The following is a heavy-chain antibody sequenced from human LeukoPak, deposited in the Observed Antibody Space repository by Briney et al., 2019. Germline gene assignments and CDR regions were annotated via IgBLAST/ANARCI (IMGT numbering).Heavy chain of an antibody. CDR1: GFTFSSYC. CDR3: AREGTPNTSTWQHYFDY. V-gene: IGHV3-7*04. D-gene: IGHD6-13*01. J-gene: IGHJ4*02. Sequence: GGSLRLSCAASGFTFSSYCMTWVRQAPGKGLEWVANIKQDGSEKYYVDSVKGRFTISRDNAKNSLYLQMNSLRAEDTAVYYCAREGTPNTSTWQHYFDYWGQGTLVTVSS. CDR2: IKQDGSEK.